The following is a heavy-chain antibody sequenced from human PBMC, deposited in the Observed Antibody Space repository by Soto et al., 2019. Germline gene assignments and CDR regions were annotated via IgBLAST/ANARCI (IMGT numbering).Heavy chain of an antibody. V-gene: IGHV4-38-2*02. CDR3: ARDRIVTKPPAPYYLYYGVDV. Sequence: SETLSLTCGVSNFSISSAYYWAWIRQPPGKGLEWIASVYHTGNTYFNPSLKSRVTISVDTSKNQYSLRLRSVTAADTAIYYCARDRIVTKPPAPYYLYYGVDVWGQGTTVTVSS. CDR1: NFSISSAYY. J-gene: IGHJ6*02. CDR2: VYHTGNT. D-gene: IGHD3-22*01.